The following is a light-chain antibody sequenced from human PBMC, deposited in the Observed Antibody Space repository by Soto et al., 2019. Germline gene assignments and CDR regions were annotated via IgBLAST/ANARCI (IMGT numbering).Light chain of an antibody. V-gene: IGLV2-14*03. Sequence: QSALTQPASVSGSPGPSITISCTGTSRDSGTYYYVSWYQHHPGKAPKVIIHDVSTRPSGVSDRFSGSKSDNTASLTISGLQPDDEADYYCSSYTISNTLVFGGGTKLTVL. J-gene: IGLJ3*02. CDR1: SRDSGTYYY. CDR2: DVS. CDR3: SSYTISNTLV.